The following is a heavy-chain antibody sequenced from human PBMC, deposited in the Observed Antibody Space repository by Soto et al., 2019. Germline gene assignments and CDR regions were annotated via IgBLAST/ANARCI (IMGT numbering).Heavy chain of an antibody. D-gene: IGHD2-21*02. J-gene: IGHJ6*02. CDR1: GFTLSMYS. CDR2: IPQDRSDG. V-gene: IGHV3-7*03. CDR3: ARDHLILPAHDFFYGSDV. Sequence: DVQLKESGGGLVQPGQSLRLSCEVSGFTLSMYSMTWVRQAPGKGLEWVAKIPQDRSDGHYLDSVKGRFTISRDNAKNSVYLQMNSLRADDTAVYYCARDHLILPAHDFFYGSDVWGQGAKVTVSS.